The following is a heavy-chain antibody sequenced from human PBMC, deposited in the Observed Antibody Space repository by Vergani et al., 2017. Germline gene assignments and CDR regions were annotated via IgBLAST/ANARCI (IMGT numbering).Heavy chain of an antibody. V-gene: IGHV4-34*01. D-gene: IGHD6-13*01. J-gene: IGHJ4*02. Sequence: QVQLQQWGAGLLKPSETLSLTCAVYGGSFSGYYWSWIRQPPGKGLEWIGEINHSGSTNYNPSLKSRVTISVDTSKNQFSLKLSSVTAADTAVYYCARGAVSRSWYGDFDYWGQGTLVTVSS. CDR1: GGSFSGYY. CDR2: INHSGST. CDR3: ARGAVSRSWYGDFDY.